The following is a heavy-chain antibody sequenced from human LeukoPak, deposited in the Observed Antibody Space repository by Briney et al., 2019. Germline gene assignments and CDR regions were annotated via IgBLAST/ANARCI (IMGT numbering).Heavy chain of an antibody. Sequence: PGGSLRLSCAASGFTFSDYYMSWIRQAPGKGLEWVSYITSSGRTMYYADSVTGRFTIFRDNAKNSLYLQMNSLRAEDTAVYYCARAVGAMSWGGFDYWGQGTLVTVSS. J-gene: IGHJ4*02. CDR2: ITSSGRTM. D-gene: IGHD1-26*01. V-gene: IGHV3-11*01. CDR3: ARAVGAMSWGGFDY. CDR1: GFTFSDYY.